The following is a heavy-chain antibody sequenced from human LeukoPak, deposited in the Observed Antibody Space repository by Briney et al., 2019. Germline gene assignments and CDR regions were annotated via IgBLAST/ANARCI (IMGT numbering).Heavy chain of an antibody. V-gene: IGHV4-34*01. CDR2: INHSGST. Sequence: KPSETLSLTCAVYGGSFSGYYWSWIRQPPGKGLEGIGEINHSGSTNYNPSLKSRVTISVDTSKNQFSLKLSSVTAADTAVYYCARGPRLRYFDWLPPHLDYWGQGTLVTVSS. D-gene: IGHD3-9*01. CDR3: ARGPRLRYFDWLPPHLDY. CDR1: GGSFSGYY. J-gene: IGHJ4*02.